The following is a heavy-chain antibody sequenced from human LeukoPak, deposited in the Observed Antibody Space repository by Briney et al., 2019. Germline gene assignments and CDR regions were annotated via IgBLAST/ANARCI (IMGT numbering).Heavy chain of an antibody. J-gene: IGHJ6*02. D-gene: IGHD2-21*02. CDR1: GGTFSSYA. V-gene: IGHV1-69*13. CDR3: ARVGSCDSGGDCYFGRYYYYYYGMDV. Sequence: ASVKVSCKASGGTFSSYAISWVRQAPGQGLERMGGIIPIFGTANYAQKFQGRVTITADESTSTAYMELSSLRSEDTAVYYCARVGSCDSGGDCYFGRYYYYYYGMDVWGQGTTVTVSS. CDR2: IIPIFGTA.